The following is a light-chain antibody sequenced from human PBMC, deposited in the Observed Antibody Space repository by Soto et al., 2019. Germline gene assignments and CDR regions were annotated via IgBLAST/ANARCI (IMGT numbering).Light chain of an antibody. CDR1: SSNIGAGYE. Sequence: QAVVTQPPSVSGAPGQRVTMSCTGSSSNIGAGYEVHWYQQLPGTAPKLLIYGNSNRPSGVPDRFSGSKSGTSASLAITGLQAEDEADYYCQSYDSSLSGSVFGGGTKLTVL. CDR2: GNS. V-gene: IGLV1-40*01. CDR3: QSYDSSLSGSV. J-gene: IGLJ3*02.